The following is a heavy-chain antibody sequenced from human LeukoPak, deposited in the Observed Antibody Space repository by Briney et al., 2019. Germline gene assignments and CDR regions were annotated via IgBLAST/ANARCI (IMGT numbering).Heavy chain of an antibody. CDR2: INPNSGGT. CDR1: GYTFTSYA. CDR3: AREIRVGNWFDP. Sequence: ASVKVSCKASGYTFTSYAMNWVRQAPGQGLEWMGRINPNSGGTNYAQKFQGRVTMTRDTSISTAYMELSRLRSDDTAVYYCAREIRVGNWFDPWGQGTLVTVSS. D-gene: IGHD3-10*01. J-gene: IGHJ5*02. V-gene: IGHV1-2*06.